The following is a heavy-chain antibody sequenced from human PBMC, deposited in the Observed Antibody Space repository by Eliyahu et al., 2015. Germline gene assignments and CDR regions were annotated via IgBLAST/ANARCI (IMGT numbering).Heavy chain of an antibody. J-gene: IGHJ4*02. V-gene: IGHV1-2*02. CDR1: GYXFTYNY. CDR2: INPNSGAT. Sequence: QVQLVQSGAEVKKPGASVKVSCRASGYXFTYNYLHXVRQAPGQGLEWVGWINPNSGATNYALKFQGRVTMTRDTSISTAYMELSRLRSDDTAIYYCARDCVEQAPLDYWGQGSLVIVSS. D-gene: IGHD1/OR15-1a*01. CDR3: ARDCVEQAPLDY.